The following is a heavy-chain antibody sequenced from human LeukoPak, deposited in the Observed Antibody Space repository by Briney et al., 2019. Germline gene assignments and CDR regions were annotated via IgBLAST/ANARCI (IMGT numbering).Heavy chain of an antibody. J-gene: IGHJ6*03. Sequence: SETLSLTCAVYGGSFSGYYWSWIRQPPGKGLGWIGEINHSGSTNYNPSLKSRVTISVDTSKNQFSLKLSSVTAADTAVYYCARGRLCSSTSCYDVYYYYYYMDVWGKGTTVTVSS. CDR2: INHSGST. CDR3: ARGRLCSSTSCYDVYYYYYYMDV. V-gene: IGHV4-34*01. D-gene: IGHD2-2*01. CDR1: GGSFSGYY.